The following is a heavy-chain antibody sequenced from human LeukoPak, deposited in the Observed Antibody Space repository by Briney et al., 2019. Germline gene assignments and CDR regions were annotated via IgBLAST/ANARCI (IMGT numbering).Heavy chain of an antibody. CDR2: IYYSGST. V-gene: IGHV4-59*08. J-gene: IGHJ4*02. CDR1: GGSIRSYY. CDR3: ARHNYYDSSGYYPLGY. Sequence: SETLSLTCTVSGGSIRSYYWSWIRQPPGKGLEWIGYIYYSGSTNYNPCLKSRVTISVDTSKNQYSLKLSSVTAADTAVYYCARHNYYDSSGYYPLGYWGQGTLVTVS. D-gene: IGHD3-22*01.